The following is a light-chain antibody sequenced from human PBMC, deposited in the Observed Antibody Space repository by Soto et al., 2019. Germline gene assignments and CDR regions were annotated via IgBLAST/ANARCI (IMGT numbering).Light chain of an antibody. CDR1: SSDVGGYNH. CDR3: SSYTATRTVV. V-gene: IGLV2-14*03. Sequence: QSALTQPASVSGSPGQSITIACTGTSSDVGGYNHVSWYQVHPGKAPRLVIYDVSIRPPAVSDRFSGSTSGNTASLTISGLQAEDEADYSCSSYTATRTVVFGGGTKLTV. J-gene: IGLJ3*02. CDR2: DVS.